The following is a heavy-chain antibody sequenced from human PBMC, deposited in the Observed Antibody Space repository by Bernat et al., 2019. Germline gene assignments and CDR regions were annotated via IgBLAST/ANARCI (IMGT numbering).Heavy chain of an antibody. D-gene: IGHD2-2*01. CDR3: AKGSDTSRPYYFDF. CDR2: ITGGGGDT. CDR1: GFTFSNYA. V-gene: IGHV3-23*01. J-gene: IGHJ4*02. Sequence: EVQLLESGGGLVQPGGSLRLSCAASGFTFSNYAMAWVRQAPGKGLDWFSAITGGGGDTYYGDSVRGRFTISRDNSKNTLYLQMNSLRAEDMAVYYCAKGSDTSRPYYFDFWGQGALVTVSS.